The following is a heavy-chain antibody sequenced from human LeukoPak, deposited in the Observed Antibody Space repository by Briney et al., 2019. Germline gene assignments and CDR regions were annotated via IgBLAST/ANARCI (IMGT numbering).Heavy chain of an antibody. CDR2: ISGGGGST. CDR1: GFTFSTYA. J-gene: IGHJ3*02. V-gene: IGHV3-23*01. CDR3: AKEYYYDSSGSYRAGDAFDI. D-gene: IGHD3-22*01. Sequence: PGRSLRLSCAASGFTFSTYAMSWVRQAPGKGLEWVSTISGGGGSTYYADSAKGRFTISRDNSKNTLYLQMNSLRAEDTAIYYCAKEYYYDSSGSYRAGDAFDIWGQGTMVTVSS.